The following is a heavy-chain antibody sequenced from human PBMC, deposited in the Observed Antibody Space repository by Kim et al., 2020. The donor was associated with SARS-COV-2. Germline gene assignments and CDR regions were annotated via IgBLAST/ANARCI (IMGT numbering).Heavy chain of an antibody. Sequence: SVKVSCKASGGTFSSYAISWVRQAPGQGLEWMGRIIPILGIANYAQKFQGRVTITADKSTSTAYMELSSLRSEDTAVYYCARGGAAEYPNFDYWGQGTLVTVSS. CDR3: ARGGAAEYPNFDY. CDR1: GGTFSSYA. V-gene: IGHV1-69*04. D-gene: IGHD1-26*01. CDR2: IIPILGIA. J-gene: IGHJ4*02.